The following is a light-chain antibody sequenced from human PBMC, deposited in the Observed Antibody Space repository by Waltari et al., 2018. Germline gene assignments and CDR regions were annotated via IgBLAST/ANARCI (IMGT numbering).Light chain of an antibody. J-gene: IGLJ3*02. CDR1: SPNIRASYE. CDR2: DNE. Sequence: QSLLTQPPSVSGAPGQRVTISCPGASPNIRASYEVNWYQIFPGTAPKLVIYDNENRPLRVPDRFSGSKSVTSASLAIAGLQPEDEAVYYCQSYDNSLGGSVFGGGTQLTV. V-gene: IGLV1-40*01. CDR3: QSYDNSLGGSV.